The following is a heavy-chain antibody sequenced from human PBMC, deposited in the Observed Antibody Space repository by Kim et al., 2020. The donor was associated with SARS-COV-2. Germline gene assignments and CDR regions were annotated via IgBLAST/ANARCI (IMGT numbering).Heavy chain of an antibody. CDR1: GFTFSSYW. J-gene: IGHJ4*02. CDR3: ARLSTRYGWGKFDY. CDR2: VNTVGSST. Sequence: GGSLRLSCAASGFTFSSYWLHWVRQAPGKGLEWVSTVNTVGSSTIYADSVKGRFTISRDNAKNTLYLQMNSLRAEDTAVYYCARLSTRYGWGKFDYGGQGTMVTVSS. D-gene: IGHD3-16*01. V-gene: IGHV3-74*01.